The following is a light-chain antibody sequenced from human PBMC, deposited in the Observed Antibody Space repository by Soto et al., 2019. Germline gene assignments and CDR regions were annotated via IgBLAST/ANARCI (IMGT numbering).Light chain of an antibody. CDR3: QQYGSSGT. CDR2: GAS. J-gene: IGKJ1*01. Sequence: EIVLTHSPGTLSLSQGEIATLSCRASQSVSNNYLAWYQQKPGQAPRLLIYGASNRATGIPDRFSGSGSGTDFTLTISRLEPEDFAVYYCQQYGSSGTLGQGTKVDIK. V-gene: IGKV3-20*01. CDR1: QSVSNNY.